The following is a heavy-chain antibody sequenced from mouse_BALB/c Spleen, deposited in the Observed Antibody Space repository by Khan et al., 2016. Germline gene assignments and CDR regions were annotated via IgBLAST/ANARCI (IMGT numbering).Heavy chain of an antibody. D-gene: IGHD2-1*01. CDR1: GFTFRSYA. Sequence: EVELVESGGGLVKPGGSLKLSCAASGFTFRSYAMSWVRQTPEKRLEWVASISSDGNTYYSDSVKGRFTISRDNARNILNLQMSSLRSEDTAMYYGAREDYGNNGDYFDYWGQGTTLTVSS. J-gene: IGHJ2*01. CDR2: ISSDGNT. V-gene: IGHV5-6-5*01. CDR3: AREDYGNNGDYFDY.